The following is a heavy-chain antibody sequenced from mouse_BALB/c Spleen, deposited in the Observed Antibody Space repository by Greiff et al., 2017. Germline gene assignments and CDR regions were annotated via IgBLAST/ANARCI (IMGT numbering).Heavy chain of an antibody. J-gene: IGHJ2*01. Sequence: VQLQQSGAELVRPGTSVKVSCKASGYAFTNYLIEWVKQRPGQGLEWIGVINPGSGGTNYNEKFKGKATLTADKSSTTAYMQLSSLTSDDSAVYFCATLDYYGHFDYWGQGTTLTVSS. CDR1: GYAFTNYL. D-gene: IGHD1-2*01. V-gene: IGHV1-54*01. CDR2: INPGSGGT. CDR3: ATLDYYGHFDY.